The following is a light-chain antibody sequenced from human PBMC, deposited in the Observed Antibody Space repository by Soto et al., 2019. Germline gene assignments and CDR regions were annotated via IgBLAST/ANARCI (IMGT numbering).Light chain of an antibody. CDR2: NVY. J-gene: IGLJ1*01. CDR3: SAYTVSRTYV. Sequence: QSALTQPASVSGSPGQSITISCTGTSSDVGAYNFVSWHQQHPGKAPKRMIYNVYDRPSGISYRFSGSKSGNAASLTISGLQGEDEADYYCSAYTVSRTYVFGTGTKVTVL. CDR1: SSDVGAYNF. V-gene: IGLV2-14*03.